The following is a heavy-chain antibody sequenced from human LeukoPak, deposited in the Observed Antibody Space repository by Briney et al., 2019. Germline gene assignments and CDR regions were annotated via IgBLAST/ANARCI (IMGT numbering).Heavy chain of an antibody. CDR3: ATRRSGSHPYY. D-gene: IGHD1-26*01. Sequence: SETLPLTCTVSGASVSSSSYYWEWIRQPPGKGLEWVGSIFYSGSTSYNPSLKSRVTMSVDTSKNQFSLKLSSVTATDTAVYYYATRRSGSHPYYWGQGTLVTVSS. CDR2: IFYSGST. CDR1: GASVSSSSYY. J-gene: IGHJ4*02. V-gene: IGHV4-39*01.